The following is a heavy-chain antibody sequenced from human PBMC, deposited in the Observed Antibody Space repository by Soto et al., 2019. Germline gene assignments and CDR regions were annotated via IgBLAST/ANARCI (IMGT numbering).Heavy chain of an antibody. CDR1: GYTFTSYD. V-gene: IGHV1-8*01. J-gene: IGHJ5*02. CDR2: MNPNTDNT. Sequence: QVQLVQSGAEVKKPGASVKVSCKASGYTFTSYDINWVRQATGQGLEWMGWMNPNTDNTGYAQKFQGRVTMTRNTSISTADMERESLRSEDTAVYYCARGGRESGVGNWFDPWGQGTLVTVSS. D-gene: IGHD2-15*01. CDR3: ARGGRESGVGNWFDP.